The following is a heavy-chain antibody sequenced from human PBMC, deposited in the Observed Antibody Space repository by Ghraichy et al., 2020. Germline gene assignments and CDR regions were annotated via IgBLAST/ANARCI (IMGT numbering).Heavy chain of an antibody. CDR2: IYYSGST. CDR1: GGSISSGGYY. J-gene: IGHJ1*01. Sequence: SETLSLTCTVSGGSISSGGYYWSWIRQHPGKGLEWIGYIYYSGSTYYNPSLKSRVTISVDTSKNQFSLKLSSVTAADTAVYYCAGARPKSDYGDYPEYFQHWGQGTLVTVSS. D-gene: IGHD4-17*01. CDR3: AGARPKSDYGDYPEYFQH. V-gene: IGHV4-31*03.